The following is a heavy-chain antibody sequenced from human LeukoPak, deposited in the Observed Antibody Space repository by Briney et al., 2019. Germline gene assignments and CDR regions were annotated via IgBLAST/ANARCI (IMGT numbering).Heavy chain of an antibody. CDR2: INHSGST. CDR3: ARGNNFASWFDP. Sequence: SETLSLTCAVYGGSFSGYYWSWIRQPPGKGLEWIGEINHSGSTNYNPSLKSRVTISVDTSKSQFSLKLSSVTAADTAVYYCARGNNFASWFDPWGQGTLVTVSS. V-gene: IGHV4-34*01. CDR1: GGSFSGYY. J-gene: IGHJ5*02. D-gene: IGHD1/OR15-1a*01.